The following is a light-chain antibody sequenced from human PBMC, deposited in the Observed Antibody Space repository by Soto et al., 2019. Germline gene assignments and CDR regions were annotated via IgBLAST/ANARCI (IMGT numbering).Light chain of an antibody. Sequence: DIQMTQSPSSLSASVGDRITITCRASQSISSYLNWYQQKPGIAPKLLIYAASSLQSGVPSRFSGSGSGTDFTLTISSLQPEDFATYFCQQNYNTPWTFGQGTKVEI. CDR2: AAS. CDR1: QSISSY. J-gene: IGKJ1*01. V-gene: IGKV1-39*01. CDR3: QQNYNTPWT.